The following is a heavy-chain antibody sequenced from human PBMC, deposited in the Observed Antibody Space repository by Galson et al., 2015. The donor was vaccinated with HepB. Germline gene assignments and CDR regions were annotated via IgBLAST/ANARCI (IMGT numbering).Heavy chain of an antibody. CDR1: GGTFSSYA. CDR3: ARDRDSSGYLIRYFDL. Sequence: SVKVSCKASGGTFSSYAISWVRQAPGQGLEWMGGIIPIFGTANYAQKFQGRVTITADESTSTAYMELSSLRSEDTAVYYCARDRDSSGYLIRYFDLWGRGTLVTVSS. J-gene: IGHJ2*01. CDR2: IIPIFGTA. D-gene: IGHD3-22*01. V-gene: IGHV1-69*13.